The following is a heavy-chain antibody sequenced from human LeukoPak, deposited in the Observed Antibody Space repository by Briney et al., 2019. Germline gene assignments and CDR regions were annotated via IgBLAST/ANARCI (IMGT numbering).Heavy chain of an antibody. Sequence: GSLRLSCAASGFTVSSNYMSWVRQAPGKGLEWVSVIYSGGSTYYADSVKGRFTISRDNSKNTLYLQMNSLRAEDTAVYYCARAVVAYDAFDIWGQGTMVTVSS. D-gene: IGHD2-15*01. CDR2: IYSGGST. J-gene: IGHJ3*02. CDR3: ARAVVAYDAFDI. CDR1: GFTVSSNY. V-gene: IGHV3-53*01.